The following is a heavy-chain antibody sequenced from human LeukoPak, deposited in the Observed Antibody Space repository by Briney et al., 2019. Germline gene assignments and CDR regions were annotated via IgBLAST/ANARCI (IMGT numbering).Heavy chain of an antibody. CDR2: MNTTGST. V-gene: IGHV4-61*09. J-gene: IGHJ4*02. CDR1: GDSIRIGSYY. Sequence: SQTLSLTCTVSGDSIRIGSYYWSWLPQPAGKGLEWHGHMNTTGSTKYTPSLNSRVTISVDTSNNQFSLKLSSETAAETAVYYCARDCDFWGQGTLVTVSS. CDR3: ARDCDF.